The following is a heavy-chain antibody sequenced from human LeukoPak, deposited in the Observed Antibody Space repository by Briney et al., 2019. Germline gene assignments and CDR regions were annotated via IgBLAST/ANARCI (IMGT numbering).Heavy chain of an antibody. D-gene: IGHD1-7*01. J-gene: IGHJ4*02. CDR2: IYYWSKWYY. CDR1: GDSVPGSRVG. Sequence: SQTLSLTCAITGDSVPGSRVGWHWIRQSPSRGLEWLGKIYYWSKWYYDYAISVKSRIAINPDTSKNQFSLQLDSVTPDDTAVYYCARSKNYASDYWGPGALVTVSS. V-gene: IGHV6-1*01. CDR3: ARSKNYASDY.